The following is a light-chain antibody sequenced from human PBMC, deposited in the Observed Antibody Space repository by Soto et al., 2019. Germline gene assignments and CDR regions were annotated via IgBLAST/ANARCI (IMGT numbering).Light chain of an antibody. Sequence: DIQMTQSPFSLSASLGDRVTITCRASQSISDYLNWYQQKPGKGPNLLIFAASSLQVGVPSRFSGSGSGTDFTLTISSLQPEDFATYFCQQSHSAPFTFGPGTTVDIK. CDR3: QQSHSAPFT. CDR1: QSISDY. V-gene: IGKV1-39*01. J-gene: IGKJ3*01. CDR2: AAS.